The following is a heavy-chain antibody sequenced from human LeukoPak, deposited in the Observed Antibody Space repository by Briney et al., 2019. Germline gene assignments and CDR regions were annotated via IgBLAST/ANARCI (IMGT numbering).Heavy chain of an antibody. CDR1: GYSISSGYY. Sequence: PSETLSLTFTVSGYSISSGYYWVWIRQPPGKGLEWIGSLGSTYYNPSLKSRVTISVDTSKNQFSLNLNSVTAADTAVYYCARMGASWELLTGKWGRGTLVTVSS. J-gene: IGHJ4*02. CDR3: ARMGASWELLTGK. V-gene: IGHV4-38-2*02. D-gene: IGHD1-14*01. CDR2: LGST.